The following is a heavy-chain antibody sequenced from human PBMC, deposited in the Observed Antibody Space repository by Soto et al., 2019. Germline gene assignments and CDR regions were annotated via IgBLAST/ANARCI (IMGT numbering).Heavy chain of an antibody. CDR2: IKSKSDGGTA. Sequence: PGGSLRLSCVASGFTLNNAWMNWVRQAPGKGLEWVGRIKSKSDGGTADYAAPVKGRFTISRDDSKNTVYLQMNSLKTDDTAVYYSATDLWQKYYDPWHGPYYWLDPWCQGNLLTVSS. J-gene: IGHJ5*02. CDR3: ATDLWQKYYDPWHGPYYWLDP. V-gene: IGHV3-15*01. D-gene: IGHD5-12*01. CDR1: GFTLNNAW.